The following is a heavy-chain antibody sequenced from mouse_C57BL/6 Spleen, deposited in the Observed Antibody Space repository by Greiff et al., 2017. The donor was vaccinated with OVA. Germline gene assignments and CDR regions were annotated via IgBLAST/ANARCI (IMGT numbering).Heavy chain of an antibody. D-gene: IGHD2-12*01. CDR3: ARAYSNDPFDD. CDR1: GYTFTSYW. J-gene: IGHJ2*01. V-gene: IGHV1-69*01. CDR2: IDPSDSYP. Sequence: QVQLQHPGAELVMPGASVKLSCKASGYTFTSYWMHWVKQRPGQGLEWIGEIDPSDSYPNYNQKFKGKSTLTVDKSSSTAYMQLSSLTSEDSAVYYCARAYSNDPFDDWGQGTTLTVSS.